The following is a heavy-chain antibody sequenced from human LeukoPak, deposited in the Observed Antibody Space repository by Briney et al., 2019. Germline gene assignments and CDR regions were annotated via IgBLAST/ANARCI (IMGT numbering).Heavy chain of an antibody. Sequence: GGSLRLSCAASGFTFSSYAMSWVRQAPGKGLEWVSAISGSGGSTYYADSVKSRFTISRDNSKNTLYLQMNSLRAEDTAVYYCAKVPIVVVPAAISYWGQGTLVTVSS. CDR3: AKVPIVVVPAAISY. J-gene: IGHJ4*02. CDR2: ISGSGGST. D-gene: IGHD2-2*02. V-gene: IGHV3-23*01. CDR1: GFTFSSYA.